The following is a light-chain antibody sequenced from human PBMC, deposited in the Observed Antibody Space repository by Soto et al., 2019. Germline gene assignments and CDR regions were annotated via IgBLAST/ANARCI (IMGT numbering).Light chain of an antibody. CDR2: GAS. CDR3: QQSYSTPLT. CDR1: QTLNNY. V-gene: IGKV1-39*01. Sequence: DIQMTQSPSSLSASGGDRVTITCRASQTLNNYLNWYQQKPGKAPKLLIYGASSLQSGVPSRFSGSGSGTDFTLTISSLQPEDFATYYCQQSYSTPLTFGGGTKVEIK. J-gene: IGKJ4*01.